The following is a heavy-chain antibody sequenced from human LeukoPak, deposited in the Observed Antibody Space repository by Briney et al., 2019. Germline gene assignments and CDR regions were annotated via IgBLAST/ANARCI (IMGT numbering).Heavy chain of an antibody. Sequence: SETLSLTCTVSGGSISTYFWSWIRQPAGKGLEWIGRLYTSGSTNYNPSLKSRVTISVDTSKNQFSLKLSSVTAADTAVYYCARIGAGYSYGYPVDYWGQGTLVTVSS. D-gene: IGHD5-18*01. V-gene: IGHV4-4*07. J-gene: IGHJ4*02. CDR2: LYTSGST. CDR1: GGSISTYF. CDR3: ARIGAGYSYGYPVDY.